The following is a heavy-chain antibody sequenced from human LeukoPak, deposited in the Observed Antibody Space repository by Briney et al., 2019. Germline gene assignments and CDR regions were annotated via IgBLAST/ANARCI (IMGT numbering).Heavy chain of an antibody. CDR3: ARDGGIAARHYYYYYMDV. CDR1: GGTFSSSS. CDR2: ISGSSRTI. Sequence: SCKASGGTFSSSSMNWVRQAPGKGLEWVSYISGSSRTIWYADSVKGRFTISRDNAKNTLYLQMNSLRAEDTAVYYCARDGGIAARHYYYYYMDVWGKGTTVTVSS. D-gene: IGHD6-6*01. J-gene: IGHJ6*03. V-gene: IGHV3-48*04.